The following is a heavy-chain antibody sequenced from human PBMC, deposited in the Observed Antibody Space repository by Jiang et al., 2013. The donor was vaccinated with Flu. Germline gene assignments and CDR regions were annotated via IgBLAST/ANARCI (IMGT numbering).Heavy chain of an antibody. CDR3: ARGGKWKAEYFQH. Sequence: TLSLTCAVYGGSFRGYYWNWIRQPPGKGLEWIGEINHSGSTNYNPSLKSRVTISVDTSKNQFSLKLSSVTAADTAVYYCARGGKWKAEYFQHWGQGTLVTVSS. V-gene: IGHV4-34*01. CDR2: INHSGST. CDR1: GGSFRGYY. J-gene: IGHJ1*01. D-gene: IGHD1-1*01.